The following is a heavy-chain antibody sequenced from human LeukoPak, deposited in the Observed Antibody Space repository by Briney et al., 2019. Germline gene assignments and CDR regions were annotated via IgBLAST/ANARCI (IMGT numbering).Heavy chain of an antibody. CDR3: ASTDYYDSSGYPVPLDY. CDR2: IYHSGST. J-gene: IGHJ4*02. CDR1: GYSISSGYY. V-gene: IGHV4-38-2*02. D-gene: IGHD3-22*01. Sequence: PSETLSLTCTVSGYSISSGYYWGWIRQPPGKGLEWIGSIYHSGSTYYNPSLKSRVTISVDTSKNQFSLKLSSVTAADTAVYYCASTDYYDSSGYPVPLDYWGQGTLVTVSS.